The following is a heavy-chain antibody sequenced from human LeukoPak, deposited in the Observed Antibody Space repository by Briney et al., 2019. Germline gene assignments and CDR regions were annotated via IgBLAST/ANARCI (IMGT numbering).Heavy chain of an antibody. V-gene: IGHV3-23*01. CDR3: AKDPASGSCFDY. CDR1: GYTFNSYA. D-gene: IGHD3-10*01. J-gene: IGHJ4*02. CDR2: ISGSGTST. Sequence: GGSLRLSCTASGYTFNSYAMSWVRQAPGKGLEWVSGISGSGTSTYYADSVKGRFTISRDNSKNTLYLQMNSLRAEDTALYYCAKDPASGSCFDYWGQGTLVTVSS.